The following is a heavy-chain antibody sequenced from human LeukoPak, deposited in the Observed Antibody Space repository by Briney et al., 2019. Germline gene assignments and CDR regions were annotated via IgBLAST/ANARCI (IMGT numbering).Heavy chain of an antibody. CDR1: GFPFSSSW. CDR2: IKQDGSEK. CDR3: ARGSGDK. V-gene: IGHV3-7*04. D-gene: IGHD6-19*01. Sequence: GGSLSLSCPASGFPFSSSWMTWVRQAPGRGLEWEANIKQDGSEKSHVDSVKGRFTISRDNAKNSLYLQMNSLRVEDTAVYYCARGSGDKWGQGTLVTVSS. J-gene: IGHJ4*02.